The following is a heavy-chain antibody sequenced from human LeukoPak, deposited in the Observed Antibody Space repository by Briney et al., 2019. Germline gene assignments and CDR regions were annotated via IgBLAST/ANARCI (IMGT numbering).Heavy chain of an antibody. CDR3: ARDRGSSAANMDV. CDR2: INPSGGYT. Sequence: GASVKVSCKASGGTFSSYAISWVRQAPGQGLGWMGIINPSGGYTIYAQKFQGRVTMTRDTSTSTVYMELSSLRSEDTAVYYCARDRGSSAANMDVWGKGTTVTVSS. D-gene: IGHD6-6*01. CDR1: GGTFSSYA. V-gene: IGHV1-46*01. J-gene: IGHJ6*03.